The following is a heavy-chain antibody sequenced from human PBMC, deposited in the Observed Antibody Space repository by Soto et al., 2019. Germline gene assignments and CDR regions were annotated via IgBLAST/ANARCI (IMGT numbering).Heavy chain of an antibody. CDR3: AHRRVGWLFNWFDP. D-gene: IGHD3-3*01. CDR1: GFSLSTSGVG. J-gene: IGHJ5*02. CDR2: IYWDDDK. Sequence: QITLKESGPTLVKPTQTLTLTCTFSGFSLSTSGVGVGWIRQPPGKALEWLALIYWDDDKRYSPSLKSRLTITKDTSKNQVVLTMTNMDPVDTATYYCAHRRVGWLFNWFDPWGQGTPVTVSS. V-gene: IGHV2-5*02.